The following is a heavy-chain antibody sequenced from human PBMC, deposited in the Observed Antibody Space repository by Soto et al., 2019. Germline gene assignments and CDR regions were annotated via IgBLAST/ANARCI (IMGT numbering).Heavy chain of an antibody. Sequence: PGGSLRLSCAASGFTFSSYGIHWVRQAPGKGLEWVAVIWYDGSNKYYADSVKGRFTISRDNSKNTLYLQMNSLRAEDTAVYYCARDRKVGPGYYYYYGMDVWGQGTTVTVSS. CDR3: ARDRKVGPGYYYYYGMDV. CDR2: IWYDGSNK. V-gene: IGHV3-33*01. D-gene: IGHD2-15*01. J-gene: IGHJ6*02. CDR1: GFTFSSYG.